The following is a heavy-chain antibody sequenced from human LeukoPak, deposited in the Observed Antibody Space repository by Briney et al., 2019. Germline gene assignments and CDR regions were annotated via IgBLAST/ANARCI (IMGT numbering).Heavy chain of an antibody. D-gene: IGHD4-11*01. J-gene: IGHJ5*02. CDR2: IDGGGGT. V-gene: IGHV3-23*01. CDR3: VKSLNSWHGWFDP. Sequence: GGSLRLSCAASGFTFSSYAINWVRQAPGRGLEWVSTIDGGGGTYYADSVKGRFTFSRDNSKNTVYLQMNSLRAEDTAVYYCVKSLNSWHGWFDPWGQGTLVTVSS. CDR1: GFTFSSYA.